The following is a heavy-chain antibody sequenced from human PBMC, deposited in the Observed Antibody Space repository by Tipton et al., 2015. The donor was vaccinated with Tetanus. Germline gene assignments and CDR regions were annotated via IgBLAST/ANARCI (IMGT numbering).Heavy chain of an antibody. CDR1: GYIFTNYW. D-gene: IGHD2-15*01. CDR3: ARAHCSDGVCNFDF. CDR2: IYPGDSDT. V-gene: IGHV5-51*01. Sequence: QLVQSGGEVKKPGESLKLSCKGSGYIFTNYWIGWVRQKPGKGLEWMGIIYPGDSDTRYSPSFQGQVTISVDKSINTAYLQWSSLKASDTSMFYCARAHCSDGVCNFDFWGQGALVTVAS. J-gene: IGHJ4*02.